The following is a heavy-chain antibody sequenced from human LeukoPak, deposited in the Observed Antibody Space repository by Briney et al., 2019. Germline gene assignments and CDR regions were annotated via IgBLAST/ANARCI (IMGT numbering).Heavy chain of an antibody. Sequence: SVKVSCKASGGTFSSYAISWVRQAPGQGLEWMGGIIPIFGTANYAQKFQGRVTITTDESTSTAYMERSSLRSEDTAVYYCARDRGSGYYSWFDPWGQGTLVTVSS. D-gene: IGHD3-22*01. CDR1: GGTFSSYA. V-gene: IGHV1-69*05. CDR2: IIPIFGTA. J-gene: IGHJ5*02. CDR3: ARDRGSGYYSWFDP.